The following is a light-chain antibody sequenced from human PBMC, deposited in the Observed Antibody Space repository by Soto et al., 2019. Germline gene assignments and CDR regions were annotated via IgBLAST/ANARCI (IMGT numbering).Light chain of an antibody. CDR3: QQRFNWPPLFT. CDR1: QSVSHY. Sequence: IVLTQSPATLSLSPGERATLSCRASQSVSHYLAWYQQKPGQAPRLLIYDASNRATGIPARFSGSGSGTDFTLTISSLEPEDFALYYCQQRFNWPPLFTFGPGTKVHI. J-gene: IGKJ3*01. V-gene: IGKV3-11*01. CDR2: DAS.